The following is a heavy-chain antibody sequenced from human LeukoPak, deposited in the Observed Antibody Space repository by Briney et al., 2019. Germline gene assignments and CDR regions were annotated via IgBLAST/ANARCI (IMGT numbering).Heavy chain of an antibody. CDR3: ARHVLRGYYDSSGYLLGFDP. J-gene: IGHJ5*02. CDR2: IYYSGST. CDR1: GGSISSSSYY. D-gene: IGHD3-22*01. Sequence: SETLSLTCTVSGGSISSSSYYRGWIRQPPGKGLEWIGSIYYSGSTYYNPSLKSRVTISVDTSENQFSLKLSSVTAADTAVYHCARHVLRGYYDSSGYLLGFDPWGQGTLVTVSS. V-gene: IGHV4-39*01.